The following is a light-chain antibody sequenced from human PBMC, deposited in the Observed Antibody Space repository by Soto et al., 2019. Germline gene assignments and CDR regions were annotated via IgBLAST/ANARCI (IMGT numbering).Light chain of an antibody. Sequence: QSALTQPRSVSGSPGQSVTLSCTGTSSDVGGYHYVSWYQHHRGKAPKIIIYDVNKRPSGVPDRFSGSKSGNTASLTISGLQTEDEAEYYCCSYAGSYTLVFGGGTKLTVL. CDR2: DVN. CDR3: CSYAGSYTLV. J-gene: IGLJ2*01. CDR1: SSDVGGYHY. V-gene: IGLV2-11*01.